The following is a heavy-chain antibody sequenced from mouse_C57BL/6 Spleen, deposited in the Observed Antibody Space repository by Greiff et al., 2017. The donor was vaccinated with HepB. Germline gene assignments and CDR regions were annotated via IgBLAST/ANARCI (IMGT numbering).Heavy chain of an antibody. V-gene: IGHV1-59*01. CDR3: ARREAASFDY. CDR1: GYTFTSYW. CDR2: IDPSDSYT. J-gene: IGHJ2*01. D-gene: IGHD6-1*01. Sequence: QVQLQQPGAELVRPGTSVKLSCKASGYTFTSYWMHWVKQRPGQGLEWIGVIDPSDSYTNYNQKLKGKATLTVDTSSSQAYMRLSSLTSADSAVYYCARREAASFDYWGQGTTLTVSS.